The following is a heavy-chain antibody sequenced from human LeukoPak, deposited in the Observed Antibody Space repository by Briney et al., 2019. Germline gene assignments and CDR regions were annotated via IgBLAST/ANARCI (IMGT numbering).Heavy chain of an antibody. CDR1: GYTFTGYY. CDR2: INPNSGGT. J-gene: IGHJ4*02. CDR3: ARGLRPGYYYDSSGYRDY. Sequence: GASVKVSCKASGYTFTGYYMHWVREAPGQGLEWMGWINPNSGGTNYAQKFQGRVTMTRDTSISTAYMELSRLRSDDTAVYYCARGLRPGYYYDSSGYRDYWGQGTLVTVSS. V-gene: IGHV1-2*02. D-gene: IGHD3-22*01.